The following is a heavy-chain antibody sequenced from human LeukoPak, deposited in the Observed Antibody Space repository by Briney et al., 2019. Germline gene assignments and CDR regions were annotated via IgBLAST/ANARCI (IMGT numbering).Heavy chain of an antibody. V-gene: IGHV4-30-4*08. Sequence: PSETLSLTCTVSGGSISSGDYYWGWIRQPPGKGLEWIGYIYYSGSTYYTPSLNSRVTISVDTSKNQFTLKLSSVTAADTAVYYCARVSYCCGDCYLGYEYFEHWGQGTLVTVSS. D-gene: IGHD2-21*01. J-gene: IGHJ1*01. CDR2: IYYSGST. CDR1: GGSISSGDYY. CDR3: ARVSYCCGDCYLGYEYFEH.